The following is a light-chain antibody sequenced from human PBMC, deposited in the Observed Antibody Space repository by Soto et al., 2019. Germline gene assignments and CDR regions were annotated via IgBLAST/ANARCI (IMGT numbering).Light chain of an antibody. V-gene: IGKV3-15*01. CDR1: QSVSSN. CDR2: GAS. CDR3: QQYSNWPPWT. J-gene: IGKJ1*01. Sequence: EIVMTQSPATLSVSPGERATLSCRASQSVSSNLAWYQQKPGQAPRLLIYGASTRATGIPARFSGSGSGTEFSITISSLQYEDFAVYYCQQYSNWPPWTFGQGTKVEIK.